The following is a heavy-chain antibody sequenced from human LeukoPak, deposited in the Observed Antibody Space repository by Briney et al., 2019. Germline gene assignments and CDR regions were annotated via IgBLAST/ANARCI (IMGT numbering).Heavy chain of an antibody. V-gene: IGHV4-59*12. J-gene: IGHJ5*02. CDR1: GGSISSFY. Sequence: SETLSLTCTVSGGSISSFYWSWIRQPPGKGLEWIGYIYYSGSTNYNPSLKSRVTISVDTSKNQFSLKPSSVTAADTAVYYCARFFTDSSGYSGGTCWFDPWGQGTLVTVSS. D-gene: IGHD3-22*01. CDR2: IYYSGST. CDR3: ARFFTDSSGYSGGTCWFDP.